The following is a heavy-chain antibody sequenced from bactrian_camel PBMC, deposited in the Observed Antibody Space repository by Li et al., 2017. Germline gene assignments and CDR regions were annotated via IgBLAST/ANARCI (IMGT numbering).Heavy chain of an antibody. D-gene: IGHD2*01. Sequence: HVQLVESGGGSVEAGGSLELVCEVYGSLFDSDCMGWFRQAPGKGREGVASIDAIDSTTYYADSVKGRFTISQDSAKKTLYLQMTNLKPEDTAMYYCAAAFLLPNVVARMIAAHFPHSGQGTQVTVS. CDR3: AAAFLLPNVVARMIAAHFPH. CDR1: GSLFDSDC. V-gene: IGHV3S1*01. J-gene: IGHJ4*01. CDR2: IDAIDSTT.